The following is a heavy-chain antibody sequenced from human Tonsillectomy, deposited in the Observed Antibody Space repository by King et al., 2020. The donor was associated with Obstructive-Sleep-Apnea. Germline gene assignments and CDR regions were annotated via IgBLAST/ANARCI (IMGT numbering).Heavy chain of an antibody. CDR1: GGSISSRSYY. D-gene: IGHD2-2*01. Sequence: LQLQESGPGLVKPSETLSLTCTVSGGSISSRSYYWGWIRQPPGKGLEGIGSIHYSGSTHYNPSLNSRVSLSLDTSRNQFSLKLNSVTAADTAVYYCARTSTSWNYFDSWGQGTLVTVSS. CDR2: IHYSGST. V-gene: IGHV4-39*07. CDR3: ARTSTSWNYFDS. J-gene: IGHJ4*02.